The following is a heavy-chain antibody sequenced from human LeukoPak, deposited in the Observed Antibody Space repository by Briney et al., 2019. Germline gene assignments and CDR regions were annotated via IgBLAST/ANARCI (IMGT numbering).Heavy chain of an antibody. CDR1: GGSFGAYY. Sequence: PSETLSLTCAGYGGSFGAYYWSWIRQPPGKGLEWIGEINHSGSTNYNPSLKSRVTISVDTSKNQFSLKLSSVTAADTAVYYCARGGRYCSSITCLPSKRYYYYGMDVWGQGTTITVSS. V-gene: IGHV4-34*01. D-gene: IGHD2-2*01. CDR3: ARGGRYCSSITCLPSKRYYYYGMDV. CDR2: INHSGST. J-gene: IGHJ6*02.